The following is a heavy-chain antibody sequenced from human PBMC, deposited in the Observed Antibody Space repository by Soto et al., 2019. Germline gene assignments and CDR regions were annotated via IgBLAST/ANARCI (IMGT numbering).Heavy chain of an antibody. CDR1: GGTFSSYA. J-gene: IGHJ6*02. V-gene: IGHV1-69*13. Sequence: ASVKVSCKASGGTFSSYAISWVRQAPGQGLEWMGGIIPIFGTANYAQKFQGRVTITADESTSTAYMELSSLRSEDTAVYYCARDQEVVVAAHYGMVVWGQGTTVTVSS. D-gene: IGHD2-15*01. CDR3: ARDQEVVVAAHYGMVV. CDR2: IIPIFGTA.